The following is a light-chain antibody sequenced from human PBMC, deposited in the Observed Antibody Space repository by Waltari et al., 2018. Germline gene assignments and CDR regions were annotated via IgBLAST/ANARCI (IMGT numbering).Light chain of an antibody. Sequence: DIQMTQSPSTLSASVGDRVTLTCRANQRIGSSLAWYQQKPGKAPTLLIYQASSLESGVPSRFSGGGSGTEFTLTISSLQPDDFATYYCQQYFSYSPGFTFGGGTKVEIK. V-gene: IGKV1-5*03. CDR3: QQYFSYSPGFT. CDR1: QRIGSS. CDR2: QAS. J-gene: IGKJ4*01.